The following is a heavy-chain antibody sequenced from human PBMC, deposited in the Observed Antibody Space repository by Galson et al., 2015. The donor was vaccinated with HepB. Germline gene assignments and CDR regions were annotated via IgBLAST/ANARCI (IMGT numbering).Heavy chain of an antibody. CDR3: ARSWVLALHY. CDR2: INHSGST. J-gene: IGHJ4*02. D-gene: IGHD3-3*01. V-gene: IGHV4-34*01. Sequence: ETLSLTCAVYGGSFSGYYWSWIRQPPGKGLEWIGEINHSGSTNYNPSLKSRVTISVDTSKNQFSLKLSSVTAADTAVYYCARSWVLALHYWGQGTLVTVSS. CDR1: GGSFSGYY.